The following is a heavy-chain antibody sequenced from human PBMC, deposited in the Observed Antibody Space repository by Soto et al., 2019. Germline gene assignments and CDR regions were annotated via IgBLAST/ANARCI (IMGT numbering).Heavy chain of an antibody. CDR3: AKNGQPPYYYYGMDV. CDR2: ISGYNGDT. Sequence: ASVKVSCKASGYTFSRYGISWVRQAPGQGLEWVGWISGYNGDTKYAQKVQGRVTMTIDTSTYTAYMELRSLTSDDSAIYYCAKNGQPPYYYYGMDVWGQGTTVTVSS. V-gene: IGHV1-18*01. CDR1: GYTFSRYG. D-gene: IGHD2-8*01. J-gene: IGHJ6*02.